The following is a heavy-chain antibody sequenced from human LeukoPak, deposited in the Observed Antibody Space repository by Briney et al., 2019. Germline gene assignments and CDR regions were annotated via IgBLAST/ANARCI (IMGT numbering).Heavy chain of an antibody. V-gene: IGHV3-48*01. Sequence: PGGSLRLSCAASGFTFSSYSMNWVRQAPGKGLEWVSYISSSSVTIYYADSVKGRFTISRGNAKNSPYLQMNSLRAEDTAVYYCARDPRSTVVTPSPYFDYWGQGTLVTVSS. J-gene: IGHJ4*02. D-gene: IGHD4-23*01. CDR1: GFTFSSYS. CDR2: ISSSSVTI. CDR3: ARDPRSTVVTPSPYFDY.